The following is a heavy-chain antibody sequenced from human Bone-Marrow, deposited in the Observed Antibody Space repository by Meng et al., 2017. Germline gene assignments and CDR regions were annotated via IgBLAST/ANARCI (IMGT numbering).Heavy chain of an antibody. CDR1: GFTFDDYA. Sequence: SLKISCAASGFTFDDYAMHWVRQAPGKGLEWVSGISWNSGSIGYADSVKGRFTISRDNAKNSLYLQMNSLRAEDTAVYYCATYSSALYYYYYYGMDVWGQGTTVTVSS. D-gene: IGHD5-18*01. V-gene: IGHV3-9*01. J-gene: IGHJ6*02. CDR3: ATYSSALYYYYYYGMDV. CDR2: ISWNSGSI.